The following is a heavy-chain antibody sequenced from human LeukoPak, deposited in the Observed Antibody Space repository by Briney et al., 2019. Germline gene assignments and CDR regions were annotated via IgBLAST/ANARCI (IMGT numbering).Heavy chain of an antibody. CDR3: ARQGDYEILTGTAIDY. V-gene: IGHV1-18*01. Sequence: SVKVSCKASVYTLTSYGVSWVRQAPGQGRGGMGWISTYSGDTSYGQKFQGRGIMTTEISTNTAYMELKSLRSDDTAVYYCARQGDYEILTGTAIDYWGQGTLVTVSS. CDR2: ISTYSGDT. CDR1: VYTLTSYG. J-gene: IGHJ4*02. D-gene: IGHD3-9*01.